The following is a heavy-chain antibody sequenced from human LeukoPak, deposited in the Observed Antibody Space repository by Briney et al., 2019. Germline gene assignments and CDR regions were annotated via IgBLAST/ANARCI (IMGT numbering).Heavy chain of an antibody. CDR1: GASISSYY. J-gene: IGHJ3*02. V-gene: IGHV4-59*01. D-gene: IGHD3-10*01. CDR2: ISYSGGT. CDR3: ARGGGQNAFDI. Sequence: SETLSLTCSVSGASISSYYWSWIRQPPGKGLEWIGYISYSGGTNYNPSLKSRVIISVDTSKNQFSLKLSSVTAADTAVYYCARGGGQNAFDIWGQGTMVTVSS.